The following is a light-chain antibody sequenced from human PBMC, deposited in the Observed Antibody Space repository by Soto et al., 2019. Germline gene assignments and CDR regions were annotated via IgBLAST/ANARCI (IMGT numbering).Light chain of an antibody. J-gene: IGKJ5*01. V-gene: IGKV3-15*01. CDR3: QQYHNWPIT. CDR2: DAS. Sequence: EIVMTQSPATPSVAPGERATLSFRASQSVSSNLAWHQQKPGQAPRILMYDASTRATGIPARFSGSGSGTEFTLTISSLQSEDFAVYYCQQYHNWPITFGQGTRLENK. CDR1: QSVSSN.